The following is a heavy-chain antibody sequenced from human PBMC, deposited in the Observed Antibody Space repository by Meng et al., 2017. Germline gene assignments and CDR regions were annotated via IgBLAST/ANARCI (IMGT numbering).Heavy chain of an antibody. CDR3: ASIKVDP. CDR2: ISSSGSTI. D-gene: IGHD1-14*01. J-gene: IGHJ5*02. Sequence: QLVGYGARLFKAGASLRLSCAACVLSFSDYSMSWFRQAPGKGLYSVSYISSSGSTIYYADTVKGRFTISMDNAKNSLYLQMNSLRAEDTAVYYCASIKVDPCGQGTLVTVSS. V-gene: IGHV3-11*01. CDR1: VLSFSDYS.